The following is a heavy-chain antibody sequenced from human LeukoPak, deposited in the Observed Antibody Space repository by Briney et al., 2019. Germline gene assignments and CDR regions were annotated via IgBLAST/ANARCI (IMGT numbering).Heavy chain of an antibody. CDR1: GFTFDDYA. J-gene: IGHJ3*02. CDR3: AKDYHSSGWWGDAFDI. D-gene: IGHD6-19*01. Sequence: GGSLRLSCAASGFTFDDYAMHWVRQAPGKGLEWVSGISWNSGSIGYADSVKGRFTISRDNAKNSLYLQMNSLRAEDMALYYCAKDYHSSGWWGDAFDIWGQGAMVTVSS. V-gene: IGHV3-9*03. CDR2: ISWNSGSI.